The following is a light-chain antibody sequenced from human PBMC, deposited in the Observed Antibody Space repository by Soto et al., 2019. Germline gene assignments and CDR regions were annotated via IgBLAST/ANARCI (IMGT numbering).Light chain of an antibody. CDR1: QSISNY. V-gene: IGKV1-39*01. J-gene: IGKJ2*01. CDR3: QQSYNSPYT. Sequence: DIQMTQSPSSLSASVGDRVTITCRASQSISNYLNWYQQKPGKAPKLLIYAASSLQSGVPSRFSGSGSGTDFTLTISSLQPEDFATYYCQQSYNSPYTFGQGTKLELK. CDR2: AAS.